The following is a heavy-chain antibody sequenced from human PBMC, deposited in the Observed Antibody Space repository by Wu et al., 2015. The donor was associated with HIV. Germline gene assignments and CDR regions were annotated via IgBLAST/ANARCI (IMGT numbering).Heavy chain of an antibody. CDR1: GYTFTDHY. Sequence: QLVQSGAEVTKPGASVSVSCQTSGYTFTDHYIHWVRQAPGQGLEWMGGIIPLFGTATYAQKFQGRVTITTDESTSTAYMELSSLRSEDTAVYYCARALSYIAVADLWGQGTLVTVSS. CDR2: IIPLFGTA. CDR3: ARALSYIAVADL. D-gene: IGHD6-19*01. V-gene: IGHV1-69*01. J-gene: IGHJ5*02.